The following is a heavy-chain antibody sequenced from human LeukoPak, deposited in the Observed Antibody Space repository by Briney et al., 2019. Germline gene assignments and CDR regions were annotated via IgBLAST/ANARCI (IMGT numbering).Heavy chain of an antibody. CDR2: IYRDDNT. J-gene: IGHJ6*02. CDR1: GFTVSSKY. D-gene: IGHD6-19*01. Sequence: QTGGSLRLSCAASGFTVSSKYMSWVRQAPGKGLEWVSTIYRDDNTHYADFVRGRFTISRDNSENTLYLQMNSLRVEDTAVYYCAREYGIAVAKRYYYGMDVWGQGTTVTVSS. V-gene: IGHV3-66*01. CDR3: AREYGIAVAKRYYYGMDV.